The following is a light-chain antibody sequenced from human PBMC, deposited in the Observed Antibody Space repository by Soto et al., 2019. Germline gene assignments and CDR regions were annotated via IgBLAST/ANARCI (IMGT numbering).Light chain of an antibody. CDR1: PSVLYSSNNKNY. CDR3: QQYYSTPLT. CDR2: FAS. J-gene: IGKJ4*01. Sequence: DIVMTQSPDSLAVSLGERATINCKSSPSVLYSSNNKNYLAWYQQKPGQPPKLLIYFASTPESGVTDRFSGSGSGTAFTLTISSLQAEDVAVYYCQQYYSTPLTFGGGTKVEIK. V-gene: IGKV4-1*01.